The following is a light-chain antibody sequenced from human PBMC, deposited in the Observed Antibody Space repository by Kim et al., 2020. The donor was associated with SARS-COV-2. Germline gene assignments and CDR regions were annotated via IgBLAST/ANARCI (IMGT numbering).Light chain of an antibody. CDR1: SLRSYY. Sequence: ALGQTVMITCQGDSLRSYYASWYQQKPGQAPVLVIYGKNNRPSGIPDRFSGSSSGNTASLTITGAQAEDEADYYCNSRDSSGNHVIFGGGTQLTVL. CDR2: GKN. CDR3: NSRDSSGNHVI. V-gene: IGLV3-19*01. J-gene: IGLJ2*01.